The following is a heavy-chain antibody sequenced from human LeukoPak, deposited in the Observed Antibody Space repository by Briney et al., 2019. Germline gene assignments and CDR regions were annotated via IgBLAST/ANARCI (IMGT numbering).Heavy chain of an antibody. CDR2: IYYSGST. D-gene: IGHD5-18*01. V-gene: IGHV4-61*01. J-gene: IGHJ4*02. CDR3: ARDRDSYGFFDY. CDR1: GGSISSSSYY. Sequence: SETLSLTCTVSGGSISSSSYYWSWIRQPPGKGLEWIGYIYYSGSTNYNPSLKSRVTTSVDTSKNQFSLRLSSVTAADTAVYYCARDRDSYGFFDYWGQGTLVTVSS.